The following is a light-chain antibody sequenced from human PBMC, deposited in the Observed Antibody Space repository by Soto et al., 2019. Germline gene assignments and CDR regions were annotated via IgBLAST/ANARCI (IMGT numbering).Light chain of an antibody. J-gene: IGKJ5*01. CDR1: RSVRSY. CDR2: DAS. CDR3: QQRCAWPPIT. V-gene: IGKV3-11*01. Sequence: EIVLTQSPATLSLSPGERATLSCRASRSVRSYLAWYQQKPGQAPRLLIYDASNRAAGIPARFSGSGSETDLTLTISNLEPEDFAVNYCQQRCAWPPITFGQGTRLEIK.